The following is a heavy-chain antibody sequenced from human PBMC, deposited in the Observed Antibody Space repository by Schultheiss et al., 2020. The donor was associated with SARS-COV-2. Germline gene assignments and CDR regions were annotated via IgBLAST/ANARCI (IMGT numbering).Heavy chain of an antibody. Sequence: GGSLRLSCAASGFTFSSYAMHWVRQAPGKGLEWVSAISGSGGSTYYADSVKGRFTISRDNSKNTLYLQMNSLRAEDTAVYYCARDRNPYYDFWSGYGNRDAFDIWGQGTMVTVSS. CDR3: ARDRNPYYDFWSGYGNRDAFDI. J-gene: IGHJ3*02. CDR2: ISGSGGST. V-gene: IGHV3-23*01. D-gene: IGHD3-3*01. CDR1: GFTFSSYA.